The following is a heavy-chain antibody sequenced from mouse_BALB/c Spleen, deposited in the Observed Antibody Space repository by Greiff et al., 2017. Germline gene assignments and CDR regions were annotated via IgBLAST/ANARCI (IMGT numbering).Heavy chain of an antibody. J-gene: IGHJ4*01. CDR1: GYSFTSYW. CDR2: IYPGNSDT. D-gene: IGHD2-1*01. V-gene: IGHV1-5*01. CDR3: TRSGNYPLHAMDY. Sequence: VQLKQSGTVLARPGASVKMSCKASGYSFTSYWMHWVKQRPGQGLEWIGAIYPGNSDTSYNQKFKGKAKLTAVTSASTAYMELSSLTNEDSAVYYCTRSGNYPLHAMDYWGQGTSVTVSS.